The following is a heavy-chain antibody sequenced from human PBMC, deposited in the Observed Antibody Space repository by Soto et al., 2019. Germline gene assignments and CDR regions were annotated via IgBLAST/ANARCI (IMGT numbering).Heavy chain of an antibody. CDR1: SGSIGSSRAY. J-gene: IGHJ6*02. V-gene: IGHV4-39*01. CDR3: ARIGGSPGVTSEGYYTMDV. CDR2: IYYSGIT. D-gene: IGHD1-26*01. Sequence: SLPRSLACSVASGSIGSSRAYWGWIRQPPGKGLEWIASIYYSGITYYNPSLKSRVTISVDTSKNQFSLKLSSVTAADTAVYYCARIGGSPGVTSEGYYTMDVWGQGTTVTVSS.